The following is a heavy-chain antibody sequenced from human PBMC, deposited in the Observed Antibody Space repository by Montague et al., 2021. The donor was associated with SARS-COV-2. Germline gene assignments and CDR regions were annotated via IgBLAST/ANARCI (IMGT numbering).Heavy chain of an antibody. Sequence: SETLSLTCAVYGGSFSGHYWSWIRQPPGKGLEWIGEINNSGSTNYNPSLKSRVTIPVDTSKNQFSLKLHSVTAADTAVHYCARGRIEVSMIVVVLTGASYYMDVWGKGTTVTVSS. D-gene: IGHD3-22*01. CDR3: ARGRIEVSMIVVVLTGASYYMDV. CDR2: INNSGST. V-gene: IGHV4-34*01. J-gene: IGHJ6*03. CDR1: GGSFSGHY.